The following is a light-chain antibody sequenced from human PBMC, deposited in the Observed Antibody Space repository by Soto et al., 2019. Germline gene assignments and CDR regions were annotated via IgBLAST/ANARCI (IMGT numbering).Light chain of an antibody. V-gene: IGLV2-14*01. CDR3: SSFTSSITYV. Sequence: QSVLTQPASVSGSPGQSITISCTGTSSDVGSYNYVSWYQQDPGKAPKLMIYDVTNRPSGVSNRFSGSKSGNTASLTISGLQAEDEADYYCSSFTSSITYVFGTGTKVTVL. CDR2: DVT. CDR1: SSDVGSYNY. J-gene: IGLJ1*01.